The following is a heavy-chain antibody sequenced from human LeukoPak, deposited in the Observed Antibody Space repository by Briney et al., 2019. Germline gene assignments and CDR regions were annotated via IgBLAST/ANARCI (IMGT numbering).Heavy chain of an antibody. CDR1: GFTFSIYA. V-gene: IGHV3-23*01. CDR3: AKGYDILTGYFFDY. D-gene: IGHD3-9*01. Sequence: GGSLSLSCAASGFTFSIYAMSWVRQAPGKGLEWVSSISDTGESTYYVDSAKGRFTIFRDNSKTTLYLKMNTLGAEDAALYYCAKGYDILTGYFFDYWGQGTLVTVSS. J-gene: IGHJ4*02. CDR2: ISDTGEST.